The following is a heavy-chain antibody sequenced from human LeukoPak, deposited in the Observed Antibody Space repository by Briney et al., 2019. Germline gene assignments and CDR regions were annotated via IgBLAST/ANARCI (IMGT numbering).Heavy chain of an antibody. Sequence: GGSLRLSCAASGFTFDDYAMHWVRQAPGKGLEWVSGISWNSGSIGYADSVKGRFTISRDNSKNTLYLQMNSLRAEDTAVYYCAREGTYYDILTGYSMADYWGQGTLVTVSS. D-gene: IGHD3-9*01. V-gene: IGHV3-9*01. J-gene: IGHJ4*02. CDR1: GFTFDDYA. CDR3: AREGTYYDILTGYSMADY. CDR2: ISWNSGSI.